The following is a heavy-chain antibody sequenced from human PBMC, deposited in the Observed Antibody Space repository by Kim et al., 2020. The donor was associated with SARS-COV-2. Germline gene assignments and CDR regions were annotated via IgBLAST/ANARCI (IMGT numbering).Heavy chain of an antibody. Sequence: YAATVKGRFTISRDNAKNSLYMQMNSLRAEDTAVYYCARSGIANGYFGIWGRGALVTVSS. CDR3: ARSGIANGYFGI. J-gene: IGHJ2*01. D-gene: IGHD4-17*01. V-gene: IGHV3-11*01.